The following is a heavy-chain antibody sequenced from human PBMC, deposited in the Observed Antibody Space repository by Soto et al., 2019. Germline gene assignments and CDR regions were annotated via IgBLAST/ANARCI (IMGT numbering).Heavy chain of an antibody. Sequence: QVQLVESGGGVVQPGRSLRLSCAAYGCTFSSDAMHWVRQAPGKGLEWVAVISYDGSNKYYADSVKGRFTISRDNSKNPLYLKINPLRGEDMAVYYGERKKFPHTLGGVIDYGAKGPLVT. J-gene: IGHJ4*02. CDR1: GCTFSSDA. CDR2: ISYDGSNK. V-gene: IGHV3-30-3*01. CDR3: ERKKFPHTLGGVIDY. D-gene: IGHD3-16*01.